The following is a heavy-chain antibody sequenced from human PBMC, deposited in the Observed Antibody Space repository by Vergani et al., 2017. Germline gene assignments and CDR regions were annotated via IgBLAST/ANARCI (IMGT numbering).Heavy chain of an antibody. J-gene: IGHJ4*02. D-gene: IGHD4-17*01. CDR1: GFTFSGSA. CDR3: TRLATVTTPDY. Sequence: EVQLVESGGGLVQPGGSLKLSCAASGFTFSGSAMHWVRQASGKGLEWVGRIRSKANSYATAYAASVKGRFTISRDDSKNTAYLQMNSLKTEDTAVYYCTRLATVTTPDYWGQGTLVTVSS. CDR2: IRSKANSYAT. V-gene: IGHV3-73*01.